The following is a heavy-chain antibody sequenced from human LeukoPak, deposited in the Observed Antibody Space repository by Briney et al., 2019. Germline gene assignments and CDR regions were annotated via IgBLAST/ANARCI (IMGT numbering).Heavy chain of an antibody. V-gene: IGHV1-2*02. CDR2: NNPNSGGT. D-gene: IGHD1-26*01. Sequence: ASVKVSCKASGYTFTGYYMHWVRQAPGQGLEWMGWNNPNSGGTNYAQKYQGRVTMTRDTSISTAYMEQSGLRSDDTAVYYCARDTTRDNWFDPWGQGTLVTVSS. CDR3: ARDTTRDNWFDP. J-gene: IGHJ5*02. CDR1: GYTFTGYY.